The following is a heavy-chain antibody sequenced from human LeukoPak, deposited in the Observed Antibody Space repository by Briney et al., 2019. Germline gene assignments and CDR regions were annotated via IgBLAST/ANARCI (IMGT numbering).Heavy chain of an antibody. CDR3: AKDVSGTYTPDY. D-gene: IGHD1-26*01. CDR1: GFTFSTYG. V-gene: IGHV3-23*01. CDR2: ISNDGDSS. J-gene: IGHJ4*02. Sequence: GGSLRLSCAASGFTFSTYGMNWVRQAPGKGLQWVSSISNDGDSSFYVESVRGRFTISRDNSKNTLYPQMKSLRAEDTAIYYCAKDVSGTYTPDYWGQGTLVTVSS.